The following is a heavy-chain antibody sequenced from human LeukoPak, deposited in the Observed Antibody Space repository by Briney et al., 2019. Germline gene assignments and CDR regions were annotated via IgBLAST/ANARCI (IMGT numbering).Heavy chain of an antibody. CDR1: GYTFTSYG. CDR2: ISAYNGNT. Sequence: ASVKVSCKASGYTFTSYGISWVRQAPGQGLEWMEWISAYNGNTNYAQKLQGRVTMTTDTSTSTAYMELRSLRSDDTAVYYCAREPSRYYYGSGSPSNWFDPWGQGTLVTVSS. V-gene: IGHV1-18*01. CDR3: AREPSRYYYGSGSPSNWFDP. D-gene: IGHD3-10*01. J-gene: IGHJ5*02.